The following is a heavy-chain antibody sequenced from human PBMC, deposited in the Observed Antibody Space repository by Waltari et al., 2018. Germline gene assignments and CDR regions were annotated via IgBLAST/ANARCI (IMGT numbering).Heavy chain of an antibody. D-gene: IGHD1-26*01. CDR2: ISGGGDST. J-gene: IGHJ4*02. CDR3: ANGVRRVGY. CDR1: GFPFSTDG. Sequence: EVQLLESGGDLVQPGGSLRLSCAASGFPFSTDGMGWVRQAPGKGLEWVSGISGGGDSTYYADSVKGRFTISRDNSKNTLYLQMNSLRAEDTAVYYCANGVRRVGYWGQGTLVTVS. V-gene: IGHV3-23*01.